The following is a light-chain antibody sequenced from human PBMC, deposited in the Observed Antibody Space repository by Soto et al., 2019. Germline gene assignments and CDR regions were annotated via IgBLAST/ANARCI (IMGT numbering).Light chain of an antibody. CDR3: QQYNNWRQT. CDR1: PISSN. J-gene: IGKJ1*01. V-gene: IGKV3-15*01. Sequence: VVTQSPASLSVSPGDRVTISCRAGPISSNLAWHQQRPGQAPRLLIYGASVRATGVPARFSGSGSGTQFTLTISSLQSEDFAVYYCQQYNNWRQTFGQGTKVDIK. CDR2: GAS.